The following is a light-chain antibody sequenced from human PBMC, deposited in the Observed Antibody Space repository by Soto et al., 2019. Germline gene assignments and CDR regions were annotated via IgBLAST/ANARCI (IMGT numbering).Light chain of an antibody. J-gene: IGKJ2*01. CDR3: QQSYTTPYT. CDR1: QSISSF. CDR2: ASF. V-gene: IGKV1-39*01. Sequence: DLQMTQSPSSLSVSVGDRVTITCRASQSISSFLHWFQQKPGKAPKLLIYASFNLQSGVPSRFSGSGSGTDFTLTITSLQPEDFATYYCQQSYTTPYTFGQGTKLEI.